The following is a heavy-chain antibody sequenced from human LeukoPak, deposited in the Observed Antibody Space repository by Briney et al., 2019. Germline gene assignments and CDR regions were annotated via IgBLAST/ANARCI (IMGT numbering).Heavy chain of an antibody. Sequence: SVKVSCKASGGTFSSYAISWVRQAPGQGLEWMGGIIPIFGIANYAQKFQGRATITTDESTSTAYMELSSLRSEDTAVYYCARVSNIAVAWFDPWGQGTLVTVSS. CDR2: IIPIFGIA. CDR1: GGTFSSYA. D-gene: IGHD6-19*01. V-gene: IGHV1-69*05. J-gene: IGHJ5*02. CDR3: ARVSNIAVAWFDP.